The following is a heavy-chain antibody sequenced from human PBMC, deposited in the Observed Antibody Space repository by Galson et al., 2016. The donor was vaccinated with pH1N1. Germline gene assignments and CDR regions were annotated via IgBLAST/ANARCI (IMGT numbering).Heavy chain of an antibody. V-gene: IGHV3-30*18. J-gene: IGHJ6*02. CDR2: ISYDGSNK. Sequence: SLRLSCAASGFTFSSYGMHWVRQAPGKGLEWVAVISYDGSNKYYADSVKGRFTISRDNSKNTLYLQMNSLRAEDTAVYYCAKSPLFDGDYVGVDVWGQGTTVTVSS. CDR3: AKSPLFDGDYVGVDV. CDR1: GFTFSSYG. D-gene: IGHD4-17*01.